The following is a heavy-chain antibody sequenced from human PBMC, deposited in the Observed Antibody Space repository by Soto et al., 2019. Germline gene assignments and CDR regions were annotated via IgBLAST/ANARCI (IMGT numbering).Heavy chain of an antibody. CDR2: IKSKTDGGTT. J-gene: IGHJ6*02. Sequence: SVSNAWMNWVRQAPGKGLEWVGRIKSKTDGGTTDYAAPVKGRFTISRDDSKNTLYLQMYSLKTEDTAVYYCTTGGSSSWYYYYGMDVWGQGTTVTVSS. D-gene: IGHD6-13*01. CDR3: TTGGSSSWYYYYGMDV. CDR1: SVSNAW. V-gene: IGHV3-15*07.